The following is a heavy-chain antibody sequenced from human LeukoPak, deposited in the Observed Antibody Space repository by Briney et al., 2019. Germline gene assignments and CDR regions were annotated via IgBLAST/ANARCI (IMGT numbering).Heavy chain of an antibody. CDR2: IWNDGSNK. V-gene: IGHV3-33*01. CDR3: ARAPYDILTPSYYYGMDV. Sequence: GGSLRLSCAASGFTFSSYGMHWVRQAPGKGLEWVAVIWNDGSNKYYADSVKGRFTTSRDNSKNTLYLQMNSLRAEDTAVYYCARAPYDILTPSYYYGMDVWGQGITVTVSS. CDR1: GFTFSSYG. D-gene: IGHD3-9*01. J-gene: IGHJ6*02.